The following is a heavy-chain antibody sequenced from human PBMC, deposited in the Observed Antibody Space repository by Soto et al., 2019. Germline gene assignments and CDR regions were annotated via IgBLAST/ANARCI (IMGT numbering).Heavy chain of an antibody. V-gene: IGHV3-21*01. J-gene: IGHJ4*02. CDR3: ARAQYYDILTGPPPPDY. CDR1: GFTFSSYS. Sequence: LRLSCAASGFTFSSYSMNWVRQAPGKGLEWVSSISSSSSYIYYADSVKGRFTISRDNAKNSLYLQMNSLRAEDTAVYYCARAQYYDILTGPPPPDYWGQGTLVTVSS. CDR2: ISSSSSYI. D-gene: IGHD3-9*01.